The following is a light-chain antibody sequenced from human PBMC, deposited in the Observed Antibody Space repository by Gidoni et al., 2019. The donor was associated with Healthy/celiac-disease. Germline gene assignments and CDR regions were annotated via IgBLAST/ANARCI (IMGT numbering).Light chain of an antibody. V-gene: IGKV3-20*01. CDR3: QQYGSSFT. Sequence: ELVLTQSPGTLSLSPGESATLSCRASQSVSSSYLAWYQQKPGQAPRLLIYGASSRATGIPDRFSGSGSGTDFTLTISRLEPEDFAVYYCQQYGSSFTFGPGTKVDIK. J-gene: IGKJ3*01. CDR2: GAS. CDR1: QSVSSSY.